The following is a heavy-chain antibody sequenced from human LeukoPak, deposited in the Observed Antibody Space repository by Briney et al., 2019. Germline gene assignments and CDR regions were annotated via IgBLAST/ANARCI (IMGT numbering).Heavy chain of an antibody. CDR2: VDPEDGET. D-gene: IGHD3-3*01. CDR1: GFTLTDYY. J-gene: IGHJ5*02. V-gene: IGHV1-69-2*01. CDR3: ATVESWFDP. Sequence: ATVKISCKASGFTLTDYYMHWVEQAPGKGLEWMGRVDPEDGETIYAEKFQGRVTITAATSTDTAYLELSSLRSEDTAVYYCATVESWFDPWGQGTLVTVSS.